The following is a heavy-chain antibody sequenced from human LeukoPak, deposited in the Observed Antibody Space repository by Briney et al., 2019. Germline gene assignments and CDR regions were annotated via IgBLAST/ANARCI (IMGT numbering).Heavy chain of an antibody. D-gene: IGHD3-22*01. Sequence: SETLSLTCTVSGGSISSGGYYWSWIRQHPGKGLEWIGYIYYSGSTYYNPSLKSRVTISVDTSKNQFSLKLSSVTAADTAVYYCARDTGEYYDSSGYTYYFDYWGQGTLVTVSS. CDR1: GGSISSGGYY. V-gene: IGHV4-31*03. J-gene: IGHJ4*02. CDR2: IYYSGST. CDR3: ARDTGEYYDSSGYTYYFDY.